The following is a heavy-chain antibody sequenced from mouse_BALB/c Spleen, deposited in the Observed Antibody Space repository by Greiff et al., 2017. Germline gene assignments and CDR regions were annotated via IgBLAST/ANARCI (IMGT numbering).Heavy chain of an antibody. V-gene: IGHV5-12-1*01. CDR3: ARQRESDGYYTLYYDMDY. Sequence: EVMLVESGGGLVKPGGSLKLSCAASGFAFSSYDMSWVRLTPEKRLDWVAFISSGGGSTYYPDTVKGRFTISRGNAKNTLDQQMSSLNSEDTAMYYGARQRESDGYYTLYYDMDYWGEGTSVTVAS. D-gene: IGHD2-3*01. J-gene: IGHJ4*01. CDR2: ISSGGGST. CDR1: GFAFSSYD.